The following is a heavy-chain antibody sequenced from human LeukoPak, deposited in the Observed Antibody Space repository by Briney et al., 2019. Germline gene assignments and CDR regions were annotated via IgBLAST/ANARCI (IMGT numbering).Heavy chain of an antibody. D-gene: IGHD1-26*01. V-gene: IGHV3-48*02. CDR2: LISGNTM. CDR3: ARYEVGAFDI. CDR1: GFTFSSYG. Sequence: GGSLRLSCAASGFTFSSYGMNWVRPAPGKGLEWVSYLISGNTMYYADSVKGRFTISRDNAKNSLFLQMISLRDEDTAVYYCARYEVGAFDIWGQGTMVTVSS. J-gene: IGHJ3*02.